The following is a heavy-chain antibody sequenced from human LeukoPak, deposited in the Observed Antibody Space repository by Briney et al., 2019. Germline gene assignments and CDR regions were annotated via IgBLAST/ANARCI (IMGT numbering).Heavy chain of an antibody. CDR2: INNDGSSA. Sequence: QPGGSLRLSCAASGFTFNNYWIHWVRQVPGKGLVWVSRINNDGSSASYVDSVKGRFTISRDIAKNTLFLQMNSLRAEDTAVYYCARRGTGHGMDVWGQGTTVIVSS. CDR1: GFTFNNYW. J-gene: IGHJ6*02. CDR3: ARRGTGHGMDV. D-gene: IGHD1-1*01. V-gene: IGHV3-74*01.